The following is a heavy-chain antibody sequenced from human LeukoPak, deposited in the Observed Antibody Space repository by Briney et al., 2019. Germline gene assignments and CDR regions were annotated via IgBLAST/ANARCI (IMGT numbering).Heavy chain of an antibody. CDR1: GGSISSSSYY. CDR2: IYYSGST. V-gene: IGHV4-39*01. J-gene: IGHJ4*02. D-gene: IGHD4-17*01. Sequence: SETLSLTCTVSGGSISSSSYYWGWIRQPPGKGLEWIGSIYYSGSTYYNPSLKSRVTISVDTSKNQFSLKLNSVTAADTAVYYCARATPYGDYAFDYWGQGTLVTVSS. CDR3: ARATPYGDYAFDY.